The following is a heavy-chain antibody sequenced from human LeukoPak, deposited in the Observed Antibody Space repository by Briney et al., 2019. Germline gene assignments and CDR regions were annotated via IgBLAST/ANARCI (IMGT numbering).Heavy chain of an antibody. J-gene: IGHJ3*01. Sequence: GGSLRLSCAASGFSFRNYNMNWVRQAPGKGLEWVSYIGSTSSTIHYADSVKGRFTISRDNAKSSLYLQMNSLRAEDTAVYYCARESPWGFDAFDVWGEGTVVTVSS. V-gene: IGHV3-48*01. CDR1: GFSFRNYN. CDR2: IGSTSSTI. CDR3: ARESPWGFDAFDV. D-gene: IGHD7-27*01.